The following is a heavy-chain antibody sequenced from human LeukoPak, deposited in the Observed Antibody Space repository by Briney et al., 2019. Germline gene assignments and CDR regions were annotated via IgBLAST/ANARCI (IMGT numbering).Heavy chain of an antibody. V-gene: IGHV3-53*01. CDR1: EFTVSSYH. CDR2: IYRNGGT. Sequence: GGSLRLSCAASEFTVSSYHMSWVRQAPGKGLEWLSVIYRNGGTYYADSVKGRFTISRHNSNNTLSLQMNSLRAGDTAVYYCVRRLRGWSAGFDYWGQGILVTVSS. CDR3: VRRLRGWSAGFDY. D-gene: IGHD6-19*01. J-gene: IGHJ4*02.